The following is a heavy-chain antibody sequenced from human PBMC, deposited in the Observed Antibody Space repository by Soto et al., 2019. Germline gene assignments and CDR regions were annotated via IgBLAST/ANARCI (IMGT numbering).Heavy chain of an antibody. CDR2: IKLDGSEK. J-gene: IGHJ4*02. CDR3: AKDITPFIYYGSGTPEVSLDY. V-gene: IGHV3-7*05. D-gene: IGHD3-10*01. CDR1: GFTFSSYW. Sequence: PGGSLRLSCASSGFTFSSYWMNWVRQAPGKGPEWVAKIKLDGSEKYYLDSVKGRFTISRDNAKNSLYLQMNSLRAEGTALYYCAKDITPFIYYGSGTPEVSLDYWGQGTLVTVSS.